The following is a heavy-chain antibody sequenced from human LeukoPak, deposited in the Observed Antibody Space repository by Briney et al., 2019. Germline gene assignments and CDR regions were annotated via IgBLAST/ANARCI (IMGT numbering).Heavy chain of an antibody. D-gene: IGHD3-22*01. V-gene: IGHV3-33*01. CDR3: ARSRAAITMIVWGYFDY. Sequence: GGSLRLSCAASGFTFSSYGMHWVRQAPGKGLEWVAVIWYDGSNKYYADSVKGRFTISRDNSKNTLYLQMNSLRAEDTAVYYCARSRAAITMIVWGYFDYWGQGTLVTVSS. CDR1: GFTFSSYG. J-gene: IGHJ4*02. CDR2: IWYDGSNK.